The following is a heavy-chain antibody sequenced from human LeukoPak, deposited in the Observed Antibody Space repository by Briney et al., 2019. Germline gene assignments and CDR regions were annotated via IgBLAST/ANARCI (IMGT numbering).Heavy chain of an antibody. J-gene: IGHJ3*02. CDR2: ISAYNGNT. CDR3: ARDGQLVTHAFDI. V-gene: IGHV1-18*01. CDR1: GYTFKSYG. D-gene: IGHD6-13*01. Sequence: ASVKVSCKASGYTFKSYGFSWVRQAPGQGLEWMGWISAYNGNTNYAQKFQGRVTMTTDTSTSTAYMELRSLISDDTDVYYCARDGQLVTHAFDIWGQGTMVTVSS.